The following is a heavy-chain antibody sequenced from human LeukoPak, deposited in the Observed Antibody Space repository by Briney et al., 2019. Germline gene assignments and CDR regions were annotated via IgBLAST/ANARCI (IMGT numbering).Heavy chain of an antibody. CDR3: ARGSHDYGDYSAAFDI. CDR2: IYSGGST. J-gene: IGHJ3*02. CDR1: GFTVSSNY. Sequence: GGSLRLSWAASGFTVSSNYMSWVRQAPGKGLEWVSVIYSGGSTYYADSVKGRFTISRDNSKNTLYLQMNSLRAEDTAVYYSARGSHDYGDYSAAFDIWGQGTMVTVSS. D-gene: IGHD4-17*01. V-gene: IGHV3-66*01.